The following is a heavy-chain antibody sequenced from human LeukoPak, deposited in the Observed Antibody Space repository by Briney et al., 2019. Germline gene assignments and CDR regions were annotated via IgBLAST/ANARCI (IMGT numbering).Heavy chain of an antibody. V-gene: IGHV3-48*01. D-gene: IGHD3-3*01. CDR1: GFTFSSYA. CDR2: ISLSGSKI. J-gene: IGHJ4*02. CDR3: ARDITIFGVIINFDY. Sequence: GRSLRLSCAASGFTFSSYAMSWIRQAPGKGLEWVSYISLSGSKIEYADSVKGRFTISRDNAKNSLYLQMNSLRAEDTAVYYCARDITIFGVIINFDYWGRGTLVTVSS.